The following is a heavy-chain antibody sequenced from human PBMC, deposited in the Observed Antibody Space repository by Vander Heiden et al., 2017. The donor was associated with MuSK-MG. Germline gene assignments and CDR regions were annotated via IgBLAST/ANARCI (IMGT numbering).Heavy chain of an antibody. CDR3: AKDRLRGYSDGHLFDY. J-gene: IGHJ4*01. CDR2: IPYDGSLN. Sequence: QVQLVASVGGVVQPGRSLRVSCAASGFTFSTSAMHWVRQAPANGLARAAPIPYDGSLNYYADSVKGRFTISRDNSKNTLYLQMNNLRAEDTAVYYSAKDRLRGYSDGHLFDYWGQGTLVTVSS. V-gene: IGHV3-30*18. CDR1: GFTFSTSA. D-gene: IGHD5-18*01.